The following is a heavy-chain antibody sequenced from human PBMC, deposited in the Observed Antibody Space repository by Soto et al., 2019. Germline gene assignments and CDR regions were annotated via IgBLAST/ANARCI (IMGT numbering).Heavy chain of an antibody. V-gene: IGHV3-74*01. CDR3: TRDSSLSHDY. J-gene: IGHJ4*02. CDR1: GFTFRNHW. Sequence: GGSLRLSCAASGFTFRNHWMHWVRQAPGKGLVWVSHINNDGSGTTYAGSVKGRLTISRDNAENTIYLQMNSLRVEDTAVYYCTRDSSLSHDYWVQGALLTVSA. CDR2: INNDGSGT.